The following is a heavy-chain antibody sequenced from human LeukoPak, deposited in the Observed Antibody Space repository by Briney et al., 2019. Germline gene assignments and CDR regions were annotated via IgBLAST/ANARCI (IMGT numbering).Heavy chain of an antibody. D-gene: IGHD1-7*01. Sequence: SETLSLTCTVSGGSISSSSYYWGWIRQPPGKGLEWIGSIYHSGSTYYNPSLKSRVTISVDTSKNQFSLKLSSVTAADTAVYYCARPNWNYGWFDPWGQGTLVTVSS. V-gene: IGHV4-39*07. CDR1: GGSISSSSYY. J-gene: IGHJ5*02. CDR3: ARPNWNYGWFDP. CDR2: IYHSGST.